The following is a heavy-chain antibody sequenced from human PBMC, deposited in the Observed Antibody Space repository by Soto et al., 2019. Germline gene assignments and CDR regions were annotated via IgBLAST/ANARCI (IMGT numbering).Heavy chain of an antibody. CDR3: ASEYGSGNNWFDP. Sequence: GASVKVSCKASGYTFTSYYMHWVRQAPGQGLEWMGIINLSGGSTSYAQKFQGRVTMTRDTSTSTVYMELSSLRSEDTAVYYCASEYGSGNNWFDPWGQGTLVTVSS. CDR1: GYTFTSYY. D-gene: IGHD3-10*01. V-gene: IGHV1-46*01. CDR2: INLSGGST. J-gene: IGHJ5*02.